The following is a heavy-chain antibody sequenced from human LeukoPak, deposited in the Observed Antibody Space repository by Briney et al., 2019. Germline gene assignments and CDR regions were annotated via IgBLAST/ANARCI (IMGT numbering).Heavy chain of an antibody. D-gene: IGHD3-3*01. V-gene: IGHV1-69*13. CDR1: GGPLKNFA. J-gene: IGHJ3*02. CDR3: ARRAEWFSWTRLDAFDI. Sequence: SVKVSCKDSGGPLKNFAISWVRQAPGQGPEWMGGFNHIYGTTNYAQKFQGRVTITVDDPTNIAYLDLSSLRSDDTALYYCARRAEWFSWTRLDAFDIWGQGTMVTVSS. CDR2: FNHIYGTT.